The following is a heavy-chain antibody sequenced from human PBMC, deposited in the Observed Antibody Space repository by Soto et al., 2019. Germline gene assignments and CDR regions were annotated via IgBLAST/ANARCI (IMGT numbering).Heavy chain of an antibody. Sequence: SVKVSCKASGGTFSSYAVSWVRQAPGQGLEWMGGIIPIFGTANYAQKFQGRVTITADESTSTAYMELSSLRSEDTAVYYCARDRGGRIVGATRAYYFDYWGQGTLVTVSS. CDR1: GGTFSSYA. CDR3: ARDRGGRIVGATRAYYFDY. J-gene: IGHJ4*02. CDR2: IIPIFGTA. D-gene: IGHD1-26*01. V-gene: IGHV1-69*13.